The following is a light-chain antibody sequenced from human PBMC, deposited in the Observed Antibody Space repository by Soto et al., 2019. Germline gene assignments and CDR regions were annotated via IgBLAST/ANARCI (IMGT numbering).Light chain of an antibody. Sequence: EIVMTQSPVTLSVSPGERATLSCRASQTVTGNLAWYQQKPGQAPRLVIHGASTRATDFPARFSGSGSGTEFTLTISSLQSEDIAVYYCHQYNTWPRTFGQGTKVDIK. CDR3: HQYNTWPRT. J-gene: IGKJ1*01. V-gene: IGKV3-15*01. CDR1: QTVTGN. CDR2: GAS.